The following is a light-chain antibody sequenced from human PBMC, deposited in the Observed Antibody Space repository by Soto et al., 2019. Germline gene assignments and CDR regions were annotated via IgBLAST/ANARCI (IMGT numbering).Light chain of an antibody. Sequence: DIQLTQSPSVLSASVGDTVTITCRASQALSNYLAWYQQKPGKAPDLLIYSASTLQSGVPSRLSGSGSETEGSLTIRALQPEDFATYYCQQLSRYPLTGGGGTKVDLK. CDR2: SAS. J-gene: IGKJ4*01. CDR1: QALSNY. V-gene: IGKV1-9*01. CDR3: QQLSRYPLT.